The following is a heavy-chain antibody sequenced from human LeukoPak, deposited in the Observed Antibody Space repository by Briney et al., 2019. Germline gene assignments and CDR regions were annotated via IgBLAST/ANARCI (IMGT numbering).Heavy chain of an antibody. CDR3: ARVRSGSYYEIDY. V-gene: IGHV3-33*01. Sequence: QPGRSLRLSCAAPGFTFSSYGMHWVRQAPGKGLEWVAVIWSDGSNKYYADSVKGRFTISRDNSKNTLYPQMNSLRAEDTAVYYCARVRSGSYYEIDYWGQGTLVTVSS. D-gene: IGHD1-26*01. CDR2: IWSDGSNK. CDR1: GFTFSSYG. J-gene: IGHJ4*02.